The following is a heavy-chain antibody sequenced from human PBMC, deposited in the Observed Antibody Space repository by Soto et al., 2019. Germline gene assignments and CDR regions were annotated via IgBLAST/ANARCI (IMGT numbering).Heavy chain of an antibody. CDR2: IYYSGST. V-gene: IGHV4-31*03. D-gene: IGHD2-2*02. CDR1: GGSISSGGYY. Sequence: SETLSLTCTVSGGSISSGGYYWSWIRQHPGKGLEWIGYIYYSGSTYYNPALKSRVTISVDTSKNQFSLKLSSVTAPDPAVYYCARAPLLHHSIAYYYGMDVWRQGTTVIVSS. CDR3: ARAPLLHHSIAYYYGMDV. J-gene: IGHJ6*02.